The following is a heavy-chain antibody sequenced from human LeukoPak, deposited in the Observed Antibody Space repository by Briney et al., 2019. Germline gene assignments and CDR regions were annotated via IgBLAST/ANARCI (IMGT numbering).Heavy chain of an antibody. Sequence: AASVKVSCTATGYTFTSYGISWVRQAPGQGLEWMGWISAYNGNTNYAQKLQGRVTMTTDTSTSTAYMELRSLRSDDTAVYYCARDYVRYFDWLPPQDYWGQGTLVTVSS. CDR1: GYTFTSYG. J-gene: IGHJ4*02. CDR2: ISAYNGNT. CDR3: ARDYVRYFDWLPPQDY. D-gene: IGHD3-9*01. V-gene: IGHV1-18*01.